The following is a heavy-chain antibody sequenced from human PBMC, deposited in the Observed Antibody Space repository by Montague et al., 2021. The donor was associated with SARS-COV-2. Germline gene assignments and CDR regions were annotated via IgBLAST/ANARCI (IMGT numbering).Heavy chain of an antibody. J-gene: IGHJ6*03. CDR1: GGSVSSSPYY. CDR2: ISYSGRT. Sequence: SETLSLTCTVSGGSVSSSPYYWGWIRQPPGRGLEWVGSISYSGRTYFSPSLKSRLTISVDSSENQFSLRLSSVTAADTAVYYCGSSYYYGSGTYVYNYYMDVWGKGTTVTVSS. CDR3: GSSYYYGSGTYVYNYYMDV. V-gene: IGHV4-39*01. D-gene: IGHD3-10*01.